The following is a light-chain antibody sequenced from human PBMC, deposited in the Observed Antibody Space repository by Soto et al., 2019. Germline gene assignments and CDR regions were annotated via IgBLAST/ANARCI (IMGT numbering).Light chain of an antibody. CDR3: QSYESSLSAL. J-gene: IGLJ3*02. CDR2: GNS. Sequence: QSVLTQPPSVSGAPGQRVTISCTGSSSNIGAGYDVHWYQQLPGTAPKLLIYGNSNRPSGVPDRFSGSKSGTSASLAITGLQAEDVADYYCQSYESSLSALFGGGTKLTVL. CDR1: SSNIGAGYD. V-gene: IGLV1-40*01.